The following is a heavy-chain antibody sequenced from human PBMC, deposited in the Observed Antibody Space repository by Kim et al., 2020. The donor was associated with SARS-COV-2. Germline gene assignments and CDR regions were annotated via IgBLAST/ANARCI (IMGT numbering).Heavy chain of an antibody. D-gene: IGHD3-10*01. CDR2: ISYDGSNK. CDR3: ARERNGGLGEFLSPSYY. J-gene: IGHJ6*01. V-gene: IGHV3-33*05. CDR1: GFTFSSYG. Sequence: GGSLGLSCAASGFTFSSYGMHWVRQAPGKGLEWVAVISYDGSNKYYADSVKGRFTISRDNSKNTLYLQMNSLRAEDTAVYYCARERNGGLGEFLSPSYY.